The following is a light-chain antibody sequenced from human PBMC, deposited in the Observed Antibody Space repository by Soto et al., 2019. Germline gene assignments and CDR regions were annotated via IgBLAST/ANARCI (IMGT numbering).Light chain of an antibody. CDR2: ATS. V-gene: IGKV1-9*01. J-gene: IGKJ2*01. CDR3: QQLSRYPPI. Sequence: DIQLTQSPAFLSASVGDRVTITCRASQAMIGYFAWYRQHPGKAPELLIYATSTLQSGVPSRFSGTKSGTEFTLTINRLQPDDFATFYCQQLSRYPPIFGQGTKVEI. CDR1: QAMIGY.